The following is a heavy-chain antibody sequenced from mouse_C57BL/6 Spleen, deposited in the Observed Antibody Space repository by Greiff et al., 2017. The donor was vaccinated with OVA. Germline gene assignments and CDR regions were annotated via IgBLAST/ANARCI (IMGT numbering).Heavy chain of an antibody. CDR2: IYWDDDK. V-gene: IGHV8-12*01. D-gene: IGHD1-1*01. Sequence: ESGPGILQSSQTLSLTCSFSGFSLSTSGMGVSWIRQPSGKGLEWLAHIYWDDDKRYNPSLKSRLTISKDTSRNQVFLKITSVDTADTATYYCARSIYYYGSSYGPYFDYWGQGTTLTVSS. J-gene: IGHJ2*01. CDR1: GFSLSTSGMG. CDR3: ARSIYYYGSSYGPYFDY.